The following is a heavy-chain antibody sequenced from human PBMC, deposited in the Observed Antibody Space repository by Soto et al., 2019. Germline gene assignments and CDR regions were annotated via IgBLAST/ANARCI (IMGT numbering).Heavy chain of an antibody. CDR1: GFTFSNSW. Sequence: GGSLRLSCAASGFTFSNSWMNWVRQAPGKGLEWVGRIKSKTDGGTTDYAAPVKGRFTISRDDSKNTLYLQMNSLKTEDTAVYYCTTGQSVYDYPNPPDDYWGQGTLVTVSS. V-gene: IGHV3-15*07. CDR3: TTGQSVYDYPNPPDDY. J-gene: IGHJ4*02. D-gene: IGHD5-12*01. CDR2: IKSKTDGGTT.